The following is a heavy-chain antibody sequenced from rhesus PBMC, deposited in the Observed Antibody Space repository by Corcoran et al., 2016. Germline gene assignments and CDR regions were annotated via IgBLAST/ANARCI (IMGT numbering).Heavy chain of an antibody. CDR3: ARVPTDSYDDYFDY. V-gene: IGHV4-165*01. J-gene: IGHJ4*01. Sequence: QVQLQESGPGLVKPSETLSLTCAVSGGSFSGYYWGWIRQPLGQGLEWIGYISGSSGSTDYNPSLKSRVTISTDTSKNQFSLKLSSVTAADTAVYYCARVPTDSYDDYFDYWGQGVLVTVSS. CDR1: GGSFSGYY. CDR2: ISGSSGST. D-gene: IGHD5-36*01.